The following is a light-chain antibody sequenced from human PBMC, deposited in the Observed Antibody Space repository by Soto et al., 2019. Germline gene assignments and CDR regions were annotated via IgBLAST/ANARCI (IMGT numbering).Light chain of an antibody. CDR1: QSAGNF. J-gene: IGKJ4*01. Sequence: ETVMTQSPATLSVSPGETASLSCRASQSAGNFLAWYQQKPGQAPRLLIYYISTRATGIPARFSGSGSGTDFTLTISSLQSEDFAVYYCQQRSNWPPLTFGGGTKVDIK. CDR3: QQRSNWPPLT. CDR2: YIS. V-gene: IGKV3-11*01.